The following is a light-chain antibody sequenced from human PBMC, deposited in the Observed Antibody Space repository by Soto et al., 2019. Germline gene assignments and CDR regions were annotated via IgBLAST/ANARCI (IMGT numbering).Light chain of an antibody. CDR2: EGS. CDR3: CSYAGSSTLG. CDR1: SSDVGSYNL. Sequence: QSVLTQPASVSGSPGQSITISCTGTSSDVGSYNLVSWYQQHSGKAPKLMIYEGSKRPSGVSNRFSGSKSGNTASLTISGLQAEDEADYYCCSYAGSSTLGFGTGTKVTVL. J-gene: IGLJ1*01. V-gene: IGLV2-23*01.